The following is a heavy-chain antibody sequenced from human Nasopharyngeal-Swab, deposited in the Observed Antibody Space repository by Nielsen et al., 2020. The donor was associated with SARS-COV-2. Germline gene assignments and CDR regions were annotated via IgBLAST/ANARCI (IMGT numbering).Heavy chain of an antibody. Sequence: SQTLSLTCAISGDSVSSHSAGWNWIRQSPSRGLEWLGRTLYRFKWYNDYAESVKSRIAVNQDTSKNQFSLQLNSVTPEDTAVYYFARGRDFSFDSWGQGTLVTASS. D-gene: IGHD3-3*01. CDR3: ARGRDFSFDS. J-gene: IGHJ4*02. CDR2: TLYRFKWYN. V-gene: IGHV6-1*01. CDR1: GDSVSSHSAG.